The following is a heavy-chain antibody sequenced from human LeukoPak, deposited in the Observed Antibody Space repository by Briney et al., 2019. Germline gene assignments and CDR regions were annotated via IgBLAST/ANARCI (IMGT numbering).Heavy chain of an antibody. CDR1: GGTFSSYA. CDR3: ARDARPTSYGMDV. CDR2: IIPIFGTV. V-gene: IGHV1-69*13. J-gene: IGHJ6*02. Sequence: SVKVSCKASGGTFSSYAISWVRQAPGQGLEWMGGIIPIFGTVNYAQKFQGRVTITADESTSTAYMELSSLRSGDTAVYYCARDARPTSYGMDVWGQGTTVTVSS.